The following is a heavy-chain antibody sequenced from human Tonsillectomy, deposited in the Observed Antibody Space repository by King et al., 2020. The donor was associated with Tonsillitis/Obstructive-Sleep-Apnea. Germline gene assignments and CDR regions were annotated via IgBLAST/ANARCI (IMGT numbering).Heavy chain of an antibody. J-gene: IGHJ5*02. CDR2: ISSSGSTI. D-gene: IGHD4-11*01. V-gene: IGHV3-48*03. CDR3: AREETVTLSWFDP. CDR1: GFIFSNYE. Sequence: QLVQSGGGLVQPGGSLRLSCAASGFIFSNYEMNWVRQAPGKGLEWVSYISSSGSTIYYADSVKGRFTISRDNAKNSLYLQMNSLRAEDTAVYYCAREETVTLSWFDPWGQGTLVTVSS.